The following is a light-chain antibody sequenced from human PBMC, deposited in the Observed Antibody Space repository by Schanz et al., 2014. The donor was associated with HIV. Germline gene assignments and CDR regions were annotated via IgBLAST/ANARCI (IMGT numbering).Light chain of an antibody. Sequence: QSALTQPASVSGSPGQSITISCTGTSSDVGGYNYVSWYQQHPGKAPKLMIYDVSNRPSGVSNRFSGSKSGNTASLTISGLQISDEAEYFCSSYSITNTVLFGGGTKVTVL. CDR2: DVS. CDR1: SSDVGGYNY. J-gene: IGLJ3*02. V-gene: IGLV2-14*03. CDR3: SSYSITNTVL.